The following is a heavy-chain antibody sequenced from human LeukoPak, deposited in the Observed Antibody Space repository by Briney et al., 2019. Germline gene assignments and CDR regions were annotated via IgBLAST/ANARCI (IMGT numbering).Heavy chain of an antibody. J-gene: IGHJ4*02. CDR1: GFTFSSYA. Sequence: PGGSLRLSXAASGFTFSSYAMSWVRQAPGKGLEWVSAISGSGGSTYYADSVKGRFTISRDNAKNSLYLQMNSLRAEDTAVYYCARDPSFDILTGYDYWGQGTLVTVSS. V-gene: IGHV3-23*01. D-gene: IGHD3-9*01. CDR2: ISGSGGST. CDR3: ARDPSFDILTGYDY.